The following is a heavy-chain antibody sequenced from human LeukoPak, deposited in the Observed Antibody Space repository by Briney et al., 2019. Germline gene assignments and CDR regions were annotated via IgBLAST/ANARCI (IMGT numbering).Heavy chain of an antibody. CDR3: AREEVAGPLVEFDY. CDR2: ISSSSSTI. Sequence: PGGSLKLSCAASGFTFSSYSMNWVRQAPGKGLEWVSYISSSSSTIYYADSVKGRFTISRDDAKNSLYLQMNSLRAEDTAVYYCAREEVAGPLVEFDYWGQGTLVTVSS. J-gene: IGHJ4*02. V-gene: IGHV3-48*04. D-gene: IGHD6-19*01. CDR1: GFTFSSYS.